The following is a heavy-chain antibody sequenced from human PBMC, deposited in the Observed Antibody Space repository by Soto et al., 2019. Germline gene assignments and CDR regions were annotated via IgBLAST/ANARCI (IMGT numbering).Heavy chain of an antibody. Sequence: PSETLSLTCTVSGASISGSYWSWIRQPPGKGLEWIGSIYYSGSTTYNPSLKSRVTISVDTSKNQFSLKLTSVTAADTAVYLCARIYCSSIRCSSHFDYWGQGTLVTVSS. CDR3: ARIYCSSIRCSSHFDY. CDR2: IYYSGST. CDR1: GASISGSY. J-gene: IGHJ4*02. V-gene: IGHV4-59*08. D-gene: IGHD2-2*01.